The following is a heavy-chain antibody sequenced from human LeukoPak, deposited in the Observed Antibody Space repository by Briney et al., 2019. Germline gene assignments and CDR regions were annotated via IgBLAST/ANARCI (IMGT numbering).Heavy chain of an antibody. Sequence: TGGSLRLSCAASGFTFSSYEMNWVPQAPGKGLEWVSYISSSGSTIYYADSVKGRLTISRDNAKTSLYLQMNSLRAEDTAVYYCAELGITKIGGVWGKGTTVTISS. J-gene: IGHJ6*04. CDR1: GFTFSSYE. D-gene: IGHD3-10*02. CDR2: ISSSGSTI. CDR3: AELGITKIGGV. V-gene: IGHV3-48*03.